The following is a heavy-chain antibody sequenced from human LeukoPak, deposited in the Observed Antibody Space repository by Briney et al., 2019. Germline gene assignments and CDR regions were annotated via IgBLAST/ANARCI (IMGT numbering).Heavy chain of an antibody. Sequence: SETLSLTCAVYGGSFSGYYWSWIRQPPGKGLEWIGEINHSGSTNYNPSLKSRVTISVDTSKNQFSLKLSSVTAADTAVYYCARPAYYYDSSGSPALYYFDYWGQGTLVTVSS. CDR1: GGSFSGYY. CDR3: ARPAYYYDSSGSPALYYFDY. V-gene: IGHV4-34*01. D-gene: IGHD3-22*01. CDR2: INHSGST. J-gene: IGHJ4*02.